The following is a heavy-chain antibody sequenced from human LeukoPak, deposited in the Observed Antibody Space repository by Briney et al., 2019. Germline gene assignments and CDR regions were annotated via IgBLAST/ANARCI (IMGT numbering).Heavy chain of an antibody. D-gene: IGHD4-17*01. CDR2: IIPILGIA. CDR3: ARDDPTVTHDASPT. V-gene: IGHV1-69*04. CDR1: GGTFSSYA. J-gene: IGHJ4*02. Sequence: GTSVKVSCKASGGTFSSYAISWVRQAPGQGLEWMGRIIPILGIANYAQKFQGRVTITADKSTSTAYMELSSLRSEDTAVYYCARDDPTVTHDASPTWGQGTLVTVSS.